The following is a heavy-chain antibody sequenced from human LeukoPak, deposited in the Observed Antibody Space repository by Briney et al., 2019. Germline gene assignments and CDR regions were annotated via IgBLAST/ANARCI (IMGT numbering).Heavy chain of an antibody. J-gene: IGHJ1*01. V-gene: IGHV3-66*01. CDR3: ARDSYGGYYYDSSGPGDGYSQH. Sequence: PGGSLRLSCAASGFTVSSNYMSWVRQAPGKGLEWVSVIYSGGSTYYADSVKGRFTISRDNSKNTLYLQMNSLRAEDTAVYYCARDSYGGYYYDSSGPGDGYSQHWGQGTLVAVSS. D-gene: IGHD3-22*01. CDR2: IYSGGST. CDR1: GFTVSSNY.